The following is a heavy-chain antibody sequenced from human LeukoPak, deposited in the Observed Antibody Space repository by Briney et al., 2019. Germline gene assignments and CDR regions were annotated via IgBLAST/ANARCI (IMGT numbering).Heavy chain of an antibody. D-gene: IGHD6-19*01. Sequence: PGGSLRLSCAASGFTFGSYGMHWVRQAPGKGLEWVAFIRYDGSNKYYADSVKGRFTISRDNSKNTLYLQMNSLRAEDTAVYYCAKITVQRWLVLDYYYYMDVWGKGTTVTISS. CDR3: AKITVQRWLVLDYYYYMDV. J-gene: IGHJ6*03. CDR1: GFTFGSYG. V-gene: IGHV3-30*02. CDR2: IRYDGSNK.